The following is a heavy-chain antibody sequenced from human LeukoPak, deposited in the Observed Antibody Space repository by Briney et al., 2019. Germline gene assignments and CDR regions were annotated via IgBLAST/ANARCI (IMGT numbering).Heavy chain of an antibody. CDR2: INHSGST. CDR1: GGSFSGYY. Sequence: SETLSLTCAVYGGSFSGYYWRWIRQPPGKGLEWIGEINHSGSTNYNPSLKSRVTISVDTSKNQFSLKLSSVTAADTAVYYCARGLRYSSSYYFDYWGQGTLVTVSS. V-gene: IGHV4-34*01. D-gene: IGHD6-6*01. CDR3: ARGLRYSSSYYFDY. J-gene: IGHJ4*02.